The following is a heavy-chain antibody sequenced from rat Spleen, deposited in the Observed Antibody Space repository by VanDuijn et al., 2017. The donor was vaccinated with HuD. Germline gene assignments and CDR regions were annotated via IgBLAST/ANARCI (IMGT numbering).Heavy chain of an antibody. J-gene: IGHJ1*01. CDR2: ISVGGGNT. D-gene: IGHD2-7*01. CDR3: VRQGYLRDWYFDF. CDR1: GFTFRDYA. V-gene: IGHV5S23*01. Sequence: EVQLVESDGGLVQPGRSLKLSCAASGFTFRDYAMAWVRQAPKKGLEWVATISVGGGNTYYRDSVKGRFTISRDNAKSTLYLQMDSLRSEDTATYYCVRQGYLRDWYFDFWGPGTMVTVSS.